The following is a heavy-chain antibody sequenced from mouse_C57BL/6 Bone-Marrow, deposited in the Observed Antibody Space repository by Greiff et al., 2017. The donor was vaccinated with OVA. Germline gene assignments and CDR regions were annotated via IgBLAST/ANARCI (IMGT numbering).Heavy chain of an antibody. D-gene: IGHD1-1*01. J-gene: IGHJ2*01. Sequence: EVQLQQSGPELVKPGASVKISCKASGYTFTDYYMNWVKQSHGKSLEWIGDINPNNGGTSYNQKFKGKATLTVDKSSSTAYMELRSLTSEDSAVDYCARDRVCYYGSSPFDYWGQGTTLTVSS. CDR2: INPNNGGT. CDR1: GYTFTDYY. V-gene: IGHV1-26*01. CDR3: ARDRVCYYGSSPFDY.